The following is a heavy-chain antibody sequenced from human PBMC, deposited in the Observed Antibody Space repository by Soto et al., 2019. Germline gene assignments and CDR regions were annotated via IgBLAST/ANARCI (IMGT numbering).Heavy chain of an antibody. Sequence: EVQLVESGGGLVQPGGSLRLSCAGSGFIFSNYWMHWVRQAPGKGLEWVSRIDHDGPTDYADSVRGRFTISRDNAESTLYLQMNSLRPEDTAVYYGVRDSHGDYWGQGTLVTVSS. V-gene: IGHV3-74*01. CDR3: VRDSHGDY. CDR1: GFIFSNYW. J-gene: IGHJ4*02. CDR2: IDHDGPT.